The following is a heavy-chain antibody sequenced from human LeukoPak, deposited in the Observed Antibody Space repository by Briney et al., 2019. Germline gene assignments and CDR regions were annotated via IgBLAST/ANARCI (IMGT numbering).Heavy chain of an antibody. CDR1: GYTFTGYY. J-gene: IGHJ4*02. D-gene: IGHD3-10*01. Sequence: ASVKVSCKASGYTFTGYYMHWVRQAPGQGLEWMGWINPNSGGTNYAQKFQGRVTMTRDTSISTAYMELSRLRSDDTAVYYCAREPPLYYYGSGSLRGFDYWGQGTLVTVYS. CDR3: AREPPLYYYGSGSLRGFDY. V-gene: IGHV1-2*02. CDR2: INPNSGGT.